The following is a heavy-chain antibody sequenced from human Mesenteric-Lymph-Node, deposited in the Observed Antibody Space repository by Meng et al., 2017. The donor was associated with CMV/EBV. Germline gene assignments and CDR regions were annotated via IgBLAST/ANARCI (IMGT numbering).Heavy chain of an antibody. Sequence: SGFMFRDYYMTWIRQAPGKELEWVAVISYDGSNKYYADSVKGRFTISRDNSKNTLYLQMNSLRAEDTAVYYCAKDIVEMATIPTLDYWGQGTLVTVSS. CDR3: AKDIVEMATIPTLDY. CDR1: GFMFRDYY. V-gene: IGHV3-30*18. CDR2: ISYDGSNK. D-gene: IGHD5-24*01. J-gene: IGHJ4*02.